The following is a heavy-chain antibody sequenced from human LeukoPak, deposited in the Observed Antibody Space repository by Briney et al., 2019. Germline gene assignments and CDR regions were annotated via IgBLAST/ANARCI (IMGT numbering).Heavy chain of an antibody. CDR3: ARGPTMIGI. J-gene: IGHJ3*02. CDR1: GFTFSSYA. Sequence: GGSLRLSCAASGFTFSSYAMHWVRQAPGKGLEWVAVISYDGSNKYYADSVKGRFTISRDNSKNTLYLQMNSLRAEDTAVYYCARGPTMIGIWGQGTMVTVSS. CDR2: ISYDGSNK. D-gene: IGHD3-22*01. V-gene: IGHV3-30-3*01.